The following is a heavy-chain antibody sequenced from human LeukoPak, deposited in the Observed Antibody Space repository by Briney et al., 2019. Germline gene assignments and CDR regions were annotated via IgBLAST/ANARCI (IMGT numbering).Heavy chain of an antibody. CDR3: ARHRSYGHHPNDAFDI. Sequence: SETLSLTCTVSGGSSSSYCWSWIRQPPGKGLEWIGYIYYSGSTDYNPSLYNPSLKSRVTIPVDTPKNQFSLKLSSLTAADTAVYYCARHRSYGHHPNDAFDIWGEGTKVTVSS. V-gene: IGHV4-59*08. D-gene: IGHD4-17*01. J-gene: IGHJ3*02. CDR1: GGSSSSYC. CDR2: IYYSGST.